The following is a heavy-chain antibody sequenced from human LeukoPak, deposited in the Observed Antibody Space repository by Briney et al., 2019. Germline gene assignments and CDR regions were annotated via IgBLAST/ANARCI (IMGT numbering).Heavy chain of an antibody. Sequence: ASVKVSCKASGYTFTGYYMHWVRQAPGQGLEWMGWINPKRGGTKYAQKFQGRVTMTRGTSTSTVYMELSSLRSEDTAVYYCARDWGPSSGYLDDYWGQGTLVTVSS. CDR3: ARDWGPSSGYLDDY. CDR1: GYTFTGYY. D-gene: IGHD3-22*01. V-gene: IGHV1-2*02. CDR2: INPKRGGT. J-gene: IGHJ4*02.